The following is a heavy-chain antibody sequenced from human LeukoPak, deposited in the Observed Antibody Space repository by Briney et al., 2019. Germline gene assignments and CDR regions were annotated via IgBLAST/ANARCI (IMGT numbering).Heavy chain of an antibody. Sequence: PSETLSLTCAVSGASITSSNWWSWVRQSPGKGLEWIGEIYHSGSSNYNPSLESRVTISVDKSKNQFSLNLTSVTAADTAVYYCARDIQWLRGGVYYLDDWGQGTLVTVSS. CDR2: IYHSGSS. CDR3: ARDIQWLRGGVYYLDD. V-gene: IGHV4-4*02. D-gene: IGHD5-12*01. J-gene: IGHJ4*02. CDR1: GASITSSNW.